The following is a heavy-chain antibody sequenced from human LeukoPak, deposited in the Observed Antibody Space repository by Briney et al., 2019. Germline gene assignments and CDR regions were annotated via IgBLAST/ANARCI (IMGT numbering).Heavy chain of an antibody. CDR1: GFTFSSYE. CDR2: ISSSGSTI. CDR3: AELGITMIGGV. J-gene: IGHJ6*04. Sequence: PGGSLRLSCAASGFTFSSYEMNWVRQAPGKGLEWVSYISSSGSTIYYTDSVKGRFTISRDNAKNSLYLQMNSLRAEDTAVYYCAELGITMIGGVWGKGTTVTVSS. V-gene: IGHV3-48*03. D-gene: IGHD3-10*02.